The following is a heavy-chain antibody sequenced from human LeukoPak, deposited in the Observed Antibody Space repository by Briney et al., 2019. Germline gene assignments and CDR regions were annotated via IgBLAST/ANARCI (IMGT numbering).Heavy chain of an antibody. CDR2: INPNNDGT. J-gene: IGHJ3*02. D-gene: IGHD3-10*01. CDR3: ARGLSPGSPSAFDI. Sequence: ASVKVSCKASGYTFTGYYMHWVRQAPGQWLEWMGWINPNNDGTNYAQKFQGRVTMTRDTSISTAYMELSRLRSDDTAVYYCARGLSPGSPSAFDIWGQGTMVTVSS. CDR1: GYTFTGYY. V-gene: IGHV1-2*02.